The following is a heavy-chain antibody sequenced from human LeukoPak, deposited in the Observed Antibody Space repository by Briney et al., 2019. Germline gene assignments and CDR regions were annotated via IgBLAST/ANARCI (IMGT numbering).Heavy chain of an antibody. CDR2: IYYSGST. V-gene: IGHV4-59*12. D-gene: IGHD4-17*01. J-gene: IGHJ4*02. CDR3: ASSSTTLIDY. Sequence: SETLSLTCTVSGGSISSYYWSWIRQPPGKGLEWIGYIYYSGSTNYNPSLKSRVTISVDTSKNQFSLKLSSVTAADTAVYYCASSSTTLIDYWGQGTLVTVSS. CDR1: GGSISSYY.